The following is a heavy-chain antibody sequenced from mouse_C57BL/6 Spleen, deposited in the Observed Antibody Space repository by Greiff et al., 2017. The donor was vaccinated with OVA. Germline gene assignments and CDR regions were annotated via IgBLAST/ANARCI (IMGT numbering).Heavy chain of an antibody. CDR1: GYTFTSYG. CDR2: IYPRSGNT. D-gene: IGHD2-2*01. J-gene: IGHJ4*01. V-gene: IGHV1-81*01. CDR3: ARGGGYDYYAMDY. Sequence: VQRVESGAELARPGASVKLSCKASGYTFTSYGISWVKQRTGQGLEWIGEIYPRSGNTYYNEKFKGKATLTADKSSSQAYMELRSLTSEDSAVYFGARGGGYDYYAMDYWGQGTSVTVSS.